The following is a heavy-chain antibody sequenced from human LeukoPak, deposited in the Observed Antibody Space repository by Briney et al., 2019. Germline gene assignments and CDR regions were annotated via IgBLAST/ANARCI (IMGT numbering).Heavy chain of an antibody. D-gene: IGHD5-12*01. CDR2: IYYSGST. J-gene: IGHJ4*02. CDR1: GGSISSYY. CDR3: AVGRGYSGLDY. V-gene: IGHV4-59*01. Sequence: ASETLSLTCTVSGGSISSYYWSWVRQPPGKGLEWIGYIYYSGSTNYNPSLKSRVTISVDTSKNRFSLKLSSVTAADTAVYYCAVGRGYSGLDYWGQGTLVTVSS.